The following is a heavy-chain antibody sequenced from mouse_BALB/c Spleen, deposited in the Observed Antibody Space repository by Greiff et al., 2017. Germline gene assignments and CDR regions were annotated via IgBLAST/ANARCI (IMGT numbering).Heavy chain of an antibody. CDR1: GYTFTSYW. CDR3: TRRGNYGVFDY. CDR2: IYPGNSDT. Sequence: VQLQQSGTVLARPGASVKMSCKASGYTFTSYWMHWVKQRPGQGLEWIGAIYPGNSDTSYNQKFKGKAKLTAVTSTSTAYMELSSLTNEDSAVYYCTRRGNYGVFDYWGQGTTLTVSS. D-gene: IGHD2-1*01. J-gene: IGHJ2*01. V-gene: IGHV1-5*01.